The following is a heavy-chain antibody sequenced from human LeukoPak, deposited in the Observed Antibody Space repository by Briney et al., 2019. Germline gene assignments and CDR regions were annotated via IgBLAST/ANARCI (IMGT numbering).Heavy chain of an antibody. Sequence: ASVKVSCKASGYTFTGYYMHWVRQAPGQGLEWMGWINPNSGGTNYAQKFRGRVTMTRDTSISTAYMELSRLRSDDTAVYYCARGGEPGYGDFLTDYWGQGTLVTVSS. CDR1: GYTFTGYY. D-gene: IGHD4-17*01. V-gene: IGHV1-2*02. J-gene: IGHJ4*02. CDR3: ARGGEPGYGDFLTDY. CDR2: INPNSGGT.